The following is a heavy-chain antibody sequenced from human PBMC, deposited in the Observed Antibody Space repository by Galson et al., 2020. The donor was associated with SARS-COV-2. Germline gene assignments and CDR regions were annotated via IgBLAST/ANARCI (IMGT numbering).Heavy chain of an antibody. V-gene: IGHV3-30*04. CDR3: AREVPDFWSSFDY. CDR2: ISYDGSNK. J-gene: IGHJ4*02. D-gene: IGHD3-3*01. CDR1: GFTFSSYA. Sequence: SLKISCAASGFTFSSYAMHWVRQDPGKGLEWVAVISYDGSNKYYADSVKGRFTISRDNSKNTLYLQMNSLRAEDTAVYYCAREVPDFWSSFDYWGQGTLVTSPQ.